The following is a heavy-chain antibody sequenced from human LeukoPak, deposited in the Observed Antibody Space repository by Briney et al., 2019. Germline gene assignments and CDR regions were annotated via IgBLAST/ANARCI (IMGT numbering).Heavy chain of an antibody. CDR1: GYTFTSYY. D-gene: IGHD2-2*03. CDR2: INPSGGST. CDR3: ARDLGLGPKPPWYYFDY. V-gene: IGHV1-46*01. J-gene: IGHJ4*02. Sequence: ASVKVSCKASGYTFTSYYMHWVRQAPGQGLEWMGIINPSGGSTSYAQRFQGRVTMTRDTSTSTVYMELSSLRSEDTAVCYCARDLGLGPKPPWYYFDYWGQGTLVAVSS.